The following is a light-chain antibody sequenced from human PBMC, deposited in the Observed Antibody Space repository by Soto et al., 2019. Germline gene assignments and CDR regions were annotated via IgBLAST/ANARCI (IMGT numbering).Light chain of an antibody. CDR2: DAS. CDR1: QYVSSF. Sequence: EIVLTQSPATLSLSPGERATLSCRASQYVSSFLAWYQQKAGQAPRLLIYDASHRATGIPARFSGSGSATDFTLTINSLEPEDFALYYCQQRYNWPPTFGQGTKVDIK. J-gene: IGKJ1*01. V-gene: IGKV3-11*01. CDR3: QQRYNWPPT.